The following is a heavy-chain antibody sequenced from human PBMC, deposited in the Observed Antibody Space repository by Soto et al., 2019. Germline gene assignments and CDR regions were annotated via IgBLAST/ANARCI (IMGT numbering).Heavy chain of an antibody. V-gene: IGHV3-23*01. CDR1: GFTLCRYA. J-gene: IGHJ2*01. D-gene: IGHD5-12*01. CDR3: ARVPINYWYFDL. CDR2: ISASGAAT. Sequence: GCLSPSCAPSGFTLCRYAMGWGRPAPGKGLEWVSTISASGAATYYADPVKGRFTISRDNSTNTLYLQMTSLRAEDTALYFCARVPINYWYFDLWVRGTLVTVSS.